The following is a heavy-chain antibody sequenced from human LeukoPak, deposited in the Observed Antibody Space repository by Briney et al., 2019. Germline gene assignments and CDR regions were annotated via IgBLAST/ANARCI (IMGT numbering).Heavy chain of an antibody. CDR3: ARRGITWHFDL. J-gene: IGHJ2*01. CDR1: GFTFSYYG. D-gene: IGHD1-14*01. V-gene: IGHV3-69-1*01. CDR2: IDGGTST. Sequence: GSLRLSCAASGFTFSYYGMNWVRQAPGKGLEWVSSIDGGTSTFYADSVKGRFTISRDNGKNSLYLQLDSLRVDDTAVYYCARRGITWHFDLWGRGTLVTVSS.